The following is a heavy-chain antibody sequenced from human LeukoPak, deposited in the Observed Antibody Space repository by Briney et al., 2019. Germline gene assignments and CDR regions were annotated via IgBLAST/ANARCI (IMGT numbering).Heavy chain of an antibody. V-gene: IGHV3-23*01. J-gene: IGHJ2*01. CDR2: ISGSGGRT. CDR1: GFSFNRYA. Sequence: PGGSLRLSCAASGFSFNRYAVAWVRQAPGKGLEWLSTISGSGGRTFFAGSVKGRFTVSRDNSVFLQMNSLRAEDTALYYCAQSTSMRYFFDLWGRGTLVTVSS. CDR3: AQSTSMRYFFDL. D-gene: IGHD2-8*01.